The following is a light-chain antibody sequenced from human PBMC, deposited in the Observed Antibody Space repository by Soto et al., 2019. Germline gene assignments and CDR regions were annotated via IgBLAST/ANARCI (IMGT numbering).Light chain of an antibody. CDR2: TVS. CDR1: QVISSR. V-gene: IGKV1-12*01. J-gene: IGKJ2*01. Sequence: DIRMTQSPSSVSASVGDTVTITCRASQVISSRLAWYQQKPGTAPKLLIYTVSSLYSGVPSRFSGSRSGTDFTLTLSGLQPEDFAPYYCQQADCFPRTFGQGTKLEI. CDR3: QQADCFPRT.